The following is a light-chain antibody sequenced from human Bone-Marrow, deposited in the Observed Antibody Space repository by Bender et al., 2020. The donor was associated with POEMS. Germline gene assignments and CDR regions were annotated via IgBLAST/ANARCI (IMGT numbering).Light chain of an antibody. CDR2: EVS. CDR1: SDDIGIYNF. V-gene: IGLV2-8*01. Sequence: QSALTQPASVSGSPGQSITISCSGTSDDIGIYNFVSWYQHHPGKAPKLMIYEVSKRPSGVPDRFSGSKFGNTASLTVSGLQGEDEADYYCSSYGGSNNLVFGGGTKLTVL. J-gene: IGLJ2*01. CDR3: SSYGGSNNLV.